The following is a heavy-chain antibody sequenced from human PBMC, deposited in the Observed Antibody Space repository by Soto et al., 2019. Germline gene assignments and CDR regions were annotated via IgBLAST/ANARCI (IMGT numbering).Heavy chain of an antibody. J-gene: IGHJ6*02. D-gene: IGHD3-3*01. V-gene: IGHV4-31*03. CDR3: AREYYDFWSGYPATWYYGMDV. CDR1: GGSISSGGYY. CDR2: IYYSGST. Sequence: SETLSLTCTVSGGSISSGGYYWSWIRQHPGKGLEWIGYIYYSGSTYYNPSLKSRVTISVDTSKNQFSLKLSSVTAADTAVYYCAREYYDFWSGYPATWYYGMDVWGQGTTVTVSS.